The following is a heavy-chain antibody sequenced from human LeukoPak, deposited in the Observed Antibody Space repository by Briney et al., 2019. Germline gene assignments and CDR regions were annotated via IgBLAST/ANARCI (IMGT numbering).Heavy chain of an antibody. CDR3: AREGEDVEMAN. D-gene: IGHD5-24*01. J-gene: IGHJ4*02. Sequence: GSSVKVSCKASGGTFSSYAISWVRQAPGQGLEWMGRIIPIFGIANYAQKFQGRVTITADKSTSTAYMELSSLRSEDTALYYCAREGEDVEMANWGQGTLVTVSS. CDR1: GGTFSSYA. CDR2: IIPIFGIA. V-gene: IGHV1-69*04.